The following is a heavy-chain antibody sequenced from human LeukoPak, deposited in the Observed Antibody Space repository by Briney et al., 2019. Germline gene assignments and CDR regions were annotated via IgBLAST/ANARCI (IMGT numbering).Heavy chain of an antibody. CDR3: ARVNGKGWELPNGAFDI. Sequence: SVKVSCKASGGTFSSYAISWVRQAPGQGLEWMGGIIPIFGTANYAQKFQGRVTITADESTSTAYMELSSLRSEDTAVYYCARVNGKGWELPNGAFDIWGQGTMVTASS. CDR2: IIPIFGTA. J-gene: IGHJ3*02. V-gene: IGHV1-69*13. D-gene: IGHD1-26*01. CDR1: GGTFSSYA.